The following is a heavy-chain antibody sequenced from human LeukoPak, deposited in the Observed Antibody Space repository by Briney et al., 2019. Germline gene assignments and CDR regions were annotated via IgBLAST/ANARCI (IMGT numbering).Heavy chain of an antibody. CDR1: GGSFSGYY. CDR2: INHSGST. CDR3: ARVRAAAGPQAPFDY. J-gene: IGHJ4*02. D-gene: IGHD6-13*01. Sequence: SETLSLTCAVYGGSFSGYYWSWIRQPPGKGLEWIGEINHSGSTNYNPSLKSRVTISVDTSKNQFSLKLSSVTAADTAVYYCARVRAAAGPQAPFDYWGQGTLVTVSS. V-gene: IGHV4-34*01.